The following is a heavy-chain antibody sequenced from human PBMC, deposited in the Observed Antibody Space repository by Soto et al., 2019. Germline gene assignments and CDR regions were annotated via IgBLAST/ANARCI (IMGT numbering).Heavy chain of an antibody. J-gene: IGHJ6*02. D-gene: IGHD2-8*01. V-gene: IGHV1-69*13. Sequence: GASVKVPCKASGGTFSSYAISWVRQAPGQGLEWMGGIIPIFGTANYAQKFQGRVTITADESTSTAYMELSSLRSEDTAVYYCARKYCTNGVCPYYYYYGMDVWGQGTTVTVSS. CDR3: ARKYCTNGVCPYYYYYGMDV. CDR1: GGTFSSYA. CDR2: IIPIFGTA.